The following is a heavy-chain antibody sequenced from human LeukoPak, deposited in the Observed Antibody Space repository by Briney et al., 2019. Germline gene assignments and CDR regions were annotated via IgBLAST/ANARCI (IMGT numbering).Heavy chain of an antibody. CDR3: ARYSGSYFDY. D-gene: IGHD6-19*01. V-gene: IGHV4-39*01. CDR2: ISESGTT. Sequence: PSETLSLTCSVSGGSISSSLQYWAWTRQPPGKGLEWLATISESGTTYYNPSLKSRATISVDTSKNQFSLNLGSVTAADTAVYYCARYSGSYFDYWGQGALVTVSS. J-gene: IGHJ4*02. CDR1: GGSISSSLQY.